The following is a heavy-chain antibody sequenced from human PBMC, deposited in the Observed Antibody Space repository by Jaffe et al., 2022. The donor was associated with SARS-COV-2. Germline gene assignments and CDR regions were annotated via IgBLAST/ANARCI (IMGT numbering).Heavy chain of an antibody. CDR2: INASGRT. Sequence: QVQLQESGPGLVKPSQTLSLTCSVSGGSISGGSSYWSWIRQSAGKGLEWIGRINASGRTNYNPSLKSRITISVDTSKNQFSLKLSSVTATDTAVYYCATGGIWGPDALDIWGQGAKVTVSS. V-gene: IGHV4-61*02. D-gene: IGHD3-16*01. J-gene: IGHJ3*02. CDR3: ATGGIWGPDALDI. CDR1: GGSISGGSSY.